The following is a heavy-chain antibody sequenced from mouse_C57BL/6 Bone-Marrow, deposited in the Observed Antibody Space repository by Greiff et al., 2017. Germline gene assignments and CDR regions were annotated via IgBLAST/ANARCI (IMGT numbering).Heavy chain of an antibody. J-gene: IGHJ3*01. CDR1: GYTFTSYW. CDR2: IDPSDSYT. Sequence: QVQLQQSGAELVRPGTSVKLSCKASGYTFTSYWMHWVKQRPGQGLEWIGVIDPSDSYTNYNQKFKGKATLTVDTSSSTAYMQLSSLTSEDSAVYYCARSPEAYSNYVWFAYWGQGTLVTVSA. V-gene: IGHV1-59*01. D-gene: IGHD2-5*01. CDR3: ARSPEAYSNYVWFAY.